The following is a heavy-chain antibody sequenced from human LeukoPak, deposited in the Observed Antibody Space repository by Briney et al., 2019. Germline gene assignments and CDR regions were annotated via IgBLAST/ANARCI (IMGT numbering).Heavy chain of an antibody. CDR3: AKDEDTYYYDSSGYNYYYYMDV. D-gene: IGHD3-22*01. CDR1: GFIFSDYY. Sequence: GGSLRLSCAASGFIFSDYYMNWIRQAPGKGLEWVSYISSGASTTRYADSVKGRFTISRDNSKNTLYLQMNSLRAEDTAVYYCAKDEDTYYYDSSGYNYYYYMDVWGKGTTVTVPS. V-gene: IGHV3-11*01. CDR2: ISSGASTT. J-gene: IGHJ6*03.